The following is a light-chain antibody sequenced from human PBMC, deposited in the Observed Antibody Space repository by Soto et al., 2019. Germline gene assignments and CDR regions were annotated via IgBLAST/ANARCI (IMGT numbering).Light chain of an antibody. CDR2: GAS. Sequence: EIVMTQSPATLSVSPGERATLSCRASQSVSSNLAWYQQKPGQAPSLLIYGASTRATGIPARFSGSGSGTDFTFTISSLQSEEFAVYYCQQYNNWPRTFGQGTKVDIK. CDR3: QQYNNWPRT. J-gene: IGKJ1*01. V-gene: IGKV3-15*01. CDR1: QSVSSN.